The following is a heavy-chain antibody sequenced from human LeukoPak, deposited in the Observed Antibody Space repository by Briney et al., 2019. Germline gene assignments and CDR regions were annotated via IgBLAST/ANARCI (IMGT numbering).Heavy chain of an antibody. D-gene: IGHD1-26*01. Sequence: GRSLRLSCAASGFTFDDYAMHWVRQAPGKGLVWVSGISWNSGSIGYADSVKGRFTISRDNAKNSLYLQMNSLRAEDMALYYCAKVGYSGSFFDAFDIWGQGTMVTVSS. J-gene: IGHJ3*02. CDR1: GFTFDDYA. CDR3: AKVGYSGSFFDAFDI. V-gene: IGHV3-9*03. CDR2: ISWNSGSI.